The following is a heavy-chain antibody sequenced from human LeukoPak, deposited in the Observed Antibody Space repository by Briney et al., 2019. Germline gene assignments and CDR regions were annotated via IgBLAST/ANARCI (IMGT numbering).Heavy chain of an antibody. CDR3: ARVAVAGTYWFDP. D-gene: IGHD6-19*01. V-gene: IGHV4-38-2*02. Sequence: SETLSLTCTVSGYSISSGYYWGWIRQPPGKGLEWIGSIYYSGSTYYNPSLKSRVTISVDTSKNQFSLKLSSVTAADTAVYYCARVAVAGTYWFDPWGQGTLVTVSS. CDR2: IYYSGST. CDR1: GYSISSGYY. J-gene: IGHJ5*02.